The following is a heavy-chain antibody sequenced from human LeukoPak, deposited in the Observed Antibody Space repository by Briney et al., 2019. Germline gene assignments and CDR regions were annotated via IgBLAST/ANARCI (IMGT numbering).Heavy chain of an antibody. D-gene: IGHD5-12*01. J-gene: IGHJ4*02. CDR1: GDSFTSYY. CDR2: FYSGGRT. CDR3: AINSLGDSSGYDY. V-gene: IGHV4-59*08. Sequence: SETLSLTCTVSGDSFTSYYWSWIRQPPGKGLEWIGYFYSGGRTIYNPSLKSRLTISVDTSKSQFSLKLSSVTAADTAVYYCAINSLGDSSGYDYWGQGTLVTVSS.